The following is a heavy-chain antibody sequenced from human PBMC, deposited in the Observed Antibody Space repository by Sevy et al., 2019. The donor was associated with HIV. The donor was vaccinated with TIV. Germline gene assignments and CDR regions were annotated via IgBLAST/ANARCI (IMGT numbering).Heavy chain of an antibody. J-gene: IGHJ6*02. D-gene: IGHD3-10*01. V-gene: IGHV3-23*01. Sequence: GGSLRLSCAASGFSLRSYAMSWVRQAPGKGLEWVSFISGSGGSTYYADSVKGRFTISRDNSKKTLYMQMNSLRVEDTAVYYCANDVWFGELSGLYYYYGMDVWGQGTTVTVSS. CDR3: ANDVWFGELSGLYYYYGMDV. CDR2: ISGSGGST. CDR1: GFSLRSYA.